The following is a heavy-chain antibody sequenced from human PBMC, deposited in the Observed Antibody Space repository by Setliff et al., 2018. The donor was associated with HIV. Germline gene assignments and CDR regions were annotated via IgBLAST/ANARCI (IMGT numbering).Heavy chain of an antibody. CDR2: INFSGTT. V-gene: IGHV4-34*01. CDR3: ARGPYYSNSSGQISAEYFQH. D-gene: IGHD3-22*01. CDR1: GGSFSGYY. Sequence: SETLSLTCAVYGGSFSGYYWIWIRQPQGKGLEWIGEINFSGTTNYNPSLEGRVTISVDTSKNQFSLHLSSVTAADTAVYYCARGPYYSNSSGQISAEYFQHWGQGTRVTVS. J-gene: IGHJ1*01.